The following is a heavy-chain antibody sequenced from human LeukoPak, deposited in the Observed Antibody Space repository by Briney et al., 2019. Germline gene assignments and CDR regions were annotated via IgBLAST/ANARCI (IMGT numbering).Heavy chain of an antibody. Sequence: SETLSLTCTVSGGSISSYYWSWIRQPPGKGLEWIGYIYYSGSTNYNPSLKSRVTISVDTSKNQFSLKLSSVTAADKAVYYCARDRTIFGVVNYMDVWGKGTTVTVSS. CDR3: ARDRTIFGVVNYMDV. D-gene: IGHD3-3*01. CDR1: GGSISSYY. J-gene: IGHJ6*03. CDR2: IYYSGST. V-gene: IGHV4-59*01.